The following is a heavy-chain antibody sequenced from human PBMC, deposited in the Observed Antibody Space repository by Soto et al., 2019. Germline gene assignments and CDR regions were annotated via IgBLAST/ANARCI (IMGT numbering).Heavy chain of an antibody. CDR1: GGSISTGGYY. CDR3: ATVRWELHDAFDI. D-gene: IGHD4-17*01. V-gene: IGHV4-31*03. J-gene: IGHJ3*02. CDR2: IYHSGMT. Sequence: QVQLQESGPGLVKPSQTLSLTCTVSGGSISTGGYYWSWIRQHPGRGLEWIGYIYHSGMTFSNPSLQSRVAISIDTSENQFSLKLSSVTAADTAVYYCATVRWELHDAFDIWGHGTMVSVFS.